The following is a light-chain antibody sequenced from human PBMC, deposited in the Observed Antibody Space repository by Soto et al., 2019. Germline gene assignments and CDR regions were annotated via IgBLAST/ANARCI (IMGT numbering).Light chain of an antibody. Sequence: EIVLTQSPGTLSLSPGERATLSCRASQSVSSSYLAWYQQKPGQAPRLLIYDASSRATGIPDRFSGSGSGKHFTLTISRLEPGDFALYFCQQYGSSPYTFGQGTKLEIK. V-gene: IGKV3-20*01. CDR2: DAS. CDR1: QSVSSSY. CDR3: QQYGSSPYT. J-gene: IGKJ2*01.